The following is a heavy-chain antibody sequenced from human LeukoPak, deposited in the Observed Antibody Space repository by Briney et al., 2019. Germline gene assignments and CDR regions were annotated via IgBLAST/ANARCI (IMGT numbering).Heavy chain of an antibody. Sequence: SETLSLTCSVSGYSINSGYHWGWIRQPPGKGLEWIAIMHHTGSTHYNPSLQSRVTISIDTSMNHFSLKLRSVSAADTAIYYCATSEGGGFFDYWGQGTPVTVSS. D-gene: IGHD4-23*01. CDR1: GYSINSGYH. CDR2: MHHTGST. J-gene: IGHJ4*02. CDR3: ATSEGGGFFDY. V-gene: IGHV4-38-2*01.